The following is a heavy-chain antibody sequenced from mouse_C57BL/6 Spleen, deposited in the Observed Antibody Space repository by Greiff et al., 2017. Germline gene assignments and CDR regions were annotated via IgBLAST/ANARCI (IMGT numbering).Heavy chain of an antibody. V-gene: IGHV7-3*01. J-gene: IGHJ2*01. CDR3: ARSPITTVVAGGFDY. D-gene: IGHD1-1*01. Sequence: DVKLVESGGGLVQPGGSLSLSCAASGFTFTDYYMSWVRQPPGKALEWLGFIRNKANGYTTEYSASVKGRFTISRDNSQSILYLQMNALRAEDSATYYCARSPITTVVAGGFDYWGQGTTLTVSS. CDR2: IRNKANGYTT. CDR1: GFTFTDYY.